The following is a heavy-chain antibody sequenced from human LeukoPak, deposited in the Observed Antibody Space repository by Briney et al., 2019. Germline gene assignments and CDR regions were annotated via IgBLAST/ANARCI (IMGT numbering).Heavy chain of an antibody. Sequence: GGSLRLSCAASGFRFSSYSMNWVRQAPGKGLEWVSYISHTGSTMSYADSVKGRFTISRDNARNSLHLQMNSLRAEDTAVYYCAIPPLSGTGSSRPLAEMDVWGQGTTVTVSS. J-gene: IGHJ6*02. V-gene: IGHV3-48*04. CDR2: ISHTGSTM. D-gene: IGHD3-10*01. CDR1: GFRFSSYS. CDR3: AIPPLSGTGSSRPLAEMDV.